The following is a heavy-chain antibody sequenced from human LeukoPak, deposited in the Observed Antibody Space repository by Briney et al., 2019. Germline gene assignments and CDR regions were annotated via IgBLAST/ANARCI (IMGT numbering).Heavy chain of an antibody. CDR2: IYYSGST. CDR3: ARADSTALAFDP. D-gene: IGHD2-15*01. J-gene: IGHJ5*02. Sequence: SETLSLTCTVSGGSISGYYWSWIRQPPGKGLEWIGYIYYSGSTNYNPSLKSRVTISVDTSKNQFSLKLSSVTAADTAVYYCARADSTALAFDPWGQGTLVTVSS. CDR1: GGSISGYY. V-gene: IGHV4-59*01.